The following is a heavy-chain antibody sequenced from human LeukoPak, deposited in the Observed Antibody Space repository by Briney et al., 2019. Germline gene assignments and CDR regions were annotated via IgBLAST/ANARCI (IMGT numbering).Heavy chain of an antibody. Sequence: GGSLRLPCAASGFTVSSNYMSWVRQAPGKGLEWVSVIYSGGSTYYADSVKGRFTISRDNSKNTLYLQMNSLRAEDTAVYYCARVKDILTGYYAVDYWGQGTLVTVSS. D-gene: IGHD3-9*01. J-gene: IGHJ4*02. CDR2: IYSGGST. CDR3: ARVKDILTGYYAVDY. CDR1: GFTVSSNY. V-gene: IGHV3-66*01.